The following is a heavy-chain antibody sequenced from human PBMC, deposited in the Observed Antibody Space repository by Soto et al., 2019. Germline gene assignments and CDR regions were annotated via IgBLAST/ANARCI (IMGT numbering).Heavy chain of an antibody. V-gene: IGHV4-30-4*01. Sequence: SETLSLTCTVSGGSISSGDYYWSGIRQPPGKGLEWIGYIYYSGSTYYNPSLKSRVTISVDTSKNQFSLKLSSVTAADTAVYYCDRDPKGSGSYHFFDYWGQGPLVTVYS. CDR2: IYYSGST. CDR3: DRDPKGSGSYHFFDY. CDR1: GGSISSGDYY. J-gene: IGHJ4*02. D-gene: IGHD3-10*01.